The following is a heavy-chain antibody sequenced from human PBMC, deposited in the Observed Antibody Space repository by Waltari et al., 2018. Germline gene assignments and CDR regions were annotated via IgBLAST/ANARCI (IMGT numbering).Heavy chain of an antibody. CDR2: INHSGST. CDR3: ARADGVIAVADY. J-gene: IGHJ4*02. CDR1: GGSISSYY. Sequence: QVQLQESGPGLVKPSETLSLTCTVSGGSISSYYWSWIRQPPGKGLEWIGEINHSGSTNYNPSLKSRVTISVDTSKNQFSLKLSSVTAADTAVYYCARADGVIAVADYWGQGTLVTVSS. V-gene: IGHV4-59*12. D-gene: IGHD6-19*01.